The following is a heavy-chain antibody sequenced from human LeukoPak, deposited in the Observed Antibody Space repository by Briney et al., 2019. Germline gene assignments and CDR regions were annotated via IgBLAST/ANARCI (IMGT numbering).Heavy chain of an antibody. J-gene: IGHJ6*03. V-gene: IGHV4-34*01. D-gene: IGHD3-10*01. Sequence: PSETLSLTCAVYVGSLSGYYWSWIRQPPGKGLEWIGDINHSGSTNYNSSLKSRVAISVDTSKNQFSLKLSSVTAADTAVYYCARGYYGSGSHCCHMDVWGKGTTITVS. CDR1: VGSLSGYY. CDR2: INHSGST. CDR3: ARGYYGSGSHCCHMDV.